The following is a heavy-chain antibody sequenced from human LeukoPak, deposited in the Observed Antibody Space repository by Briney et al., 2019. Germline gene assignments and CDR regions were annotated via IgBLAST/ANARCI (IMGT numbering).Heavy chain of an antibody. CDR3: ARDLGVVVPAALHDAFDI. D-gene: IGHD2-2*01. V-gene: IGHV4-59*01. CDR2: IYYSGST. J-gene: IGHJ3*02. CDR1: GGSISSYY. Sequence: PSETLSLTCTVSGGSISSYYWSWIRQPPGKGLEWIGYIYYSGSTNYNPSLKSRVTISVDTSKNQFSLKLSSVTAVDTAVYYCARDLGVVVPAALHDAFDIWGQGTMVTVSS.